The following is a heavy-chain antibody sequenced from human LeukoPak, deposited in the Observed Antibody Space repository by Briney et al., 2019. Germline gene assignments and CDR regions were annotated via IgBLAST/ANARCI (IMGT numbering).Heavy chain of an antibody. D-gene: IGHD1-1*01. CDR1: GYTFTSYG. J-gene: IGHJ4*02. Sequence: ASVKVSCKASGYTFTSYGISWVRQAPGQGLEWMGWISAYNGNTNYAQKLQGRVTMTTDTSTSTAYMELWSLRSDDTAVYYCARDRVRRTTGTTLHGYWGQGTLVTVSS. V-gene: IGHV1-18*01. CDR3: ARDRVRRTTGTTLHGY. CDR2: ISAYNGNT.